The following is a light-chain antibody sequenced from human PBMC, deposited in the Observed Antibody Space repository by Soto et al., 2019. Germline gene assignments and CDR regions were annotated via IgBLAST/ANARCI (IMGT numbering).Light chain of an antibody. CDR1: EGVGLK. CDR2: DAS. V-gene: IGKV3-15*01. CDR3: QHYSDSPT. Sequence: ELVTTQTPATLSVSPGERDTLSCRSSEGVGLKLAWYQLKPGLPPRLLFYDASTRATGLPARFSGSGAGTEFTLSISSLQSEDFATYYCQHYSDSPTFGQGTKVDIK. J-gene: IGKJ1*01.